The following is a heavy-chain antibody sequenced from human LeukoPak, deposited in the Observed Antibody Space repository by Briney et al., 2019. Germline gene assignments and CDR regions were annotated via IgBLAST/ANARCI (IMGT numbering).Heavy chain of an antibody. CDR1: GTSITRTY. D-gene: IGHD2-15*01. V-gene: IGHV4-59*12. Sequence: PSETLSLTCTVSGTSITRTYWSWIRQPPGRGLESVGYVYDTGDTNYNPSLKSRVTISVDTSKNQFSLKLSSVIAADTAVYYCATEGYCSGGSCYSRGYFDYWGQGTLVTVSS. J-gene: IGHJ4*02. CDR2: VYDTGDT. CDR3: ATEGYCSGGSCYSRGYFDY.